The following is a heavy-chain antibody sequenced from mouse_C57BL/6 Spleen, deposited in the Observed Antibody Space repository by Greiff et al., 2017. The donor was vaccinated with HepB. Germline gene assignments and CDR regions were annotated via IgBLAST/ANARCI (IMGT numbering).Heavy chain of an antibody. CDR1: GFTFSDYG. CDR3: ARPDYDYAMDY. V-gene: IGHV5-17*01. D-gene: IGHD2-4*01. Sequence: DVMLVESGGGLVKPGGSLKLSCAASGFTFSDYGMHWVRQAPEKGLEWVAYISSGSSTIYYADTVKGRFTISRDNAKNTLFLQMTSLRSEDTAMYYCARPDYDYAMDYWGQGTSVTVSS. J-gene: IGHJ4*01. CDR2: ISSGSSTI.